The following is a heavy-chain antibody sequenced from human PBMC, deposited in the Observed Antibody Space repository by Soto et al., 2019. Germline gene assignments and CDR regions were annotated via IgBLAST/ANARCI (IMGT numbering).Heavy chain of an antibody. Sequence: PGGSLRLSCAASGFTFSSYAMSWVRQAPGKGLEWVSAISGSGGSTYYADSVKGRFTISRDNSKNTLYLQMNSLRAEDTAVYYCAKDGTIFGVVIFGYDYWGQGTLVTVSS. CDR3: AKDGTIFGVVIFGYDY. V-gene: IGHV3-23*01. CDR2: ISGSGGST. D-gene: IGHD3-3*01. J-gene: IGHJ4*02. CDR1: GFTFSSYA.